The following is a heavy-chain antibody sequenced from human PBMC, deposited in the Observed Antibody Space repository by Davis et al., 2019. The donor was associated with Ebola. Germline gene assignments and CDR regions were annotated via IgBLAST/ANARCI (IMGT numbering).Heavy chain of an antibody. Sequence: GESLKISCAASGFTFSNYAMHWVRQAPGKGLEWVAVISYDGNNEYYADSVKGRFTISRDNSKNTLYLQMNSLRAEDTAVYYCARDLKKYYYYGMDVWGQGTTVTVSS. CDR1: GFTFSNYA. V-gene: IGHV3-30-3*01. CDR3: ARDLKKYYYYGMDV. CDR2: ISYDGNNE. J-gene: IGHJ6*02.